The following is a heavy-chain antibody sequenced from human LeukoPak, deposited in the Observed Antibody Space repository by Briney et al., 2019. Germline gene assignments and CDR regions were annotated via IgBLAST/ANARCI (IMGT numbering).Heavy chain of an antibody. Sequence: SETLSPTCTVSGGSISSYYWSWIRQPAGKGLELIGSIYTSGSANYNPSLKSRVTMSVDTSKNQFSLKLSSVTAADTAVYYCASYRIGPCGGYAAFDYWGQGTLVTVSS. CDR1: GGSISSYY. CDR3: ASYRIGPCGGYAAFDY. CDR2: IYTSGSA. J-gene: IGHJ4*02. D-gene: IGHD5-12*01. V-gene: IGHV4-4*07.